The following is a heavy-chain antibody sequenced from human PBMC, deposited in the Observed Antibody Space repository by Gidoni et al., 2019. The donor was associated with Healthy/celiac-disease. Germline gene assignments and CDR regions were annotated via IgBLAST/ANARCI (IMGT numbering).Heavy chain of an antibody. CDR2: IKHSGST. D-gene: IGHD6-6*01. Sequence: QVQLQQWGAGLLKPSETLSLTCAVYGGSFSGYYWSWIRQPPGKGLEWIGEIKHSGSTNYNPSLKSRVTISVDTSKNQFSLKLSSVTAADTAVYYCARVGVYGIAARPNWFDPWGQGTLVTVSS. CDR3: ARVGVYGIAARPNWFDP. CDR1: GGSFSGYY. V-gene: IGHV4-34*01. J-gene: IGHJ5*02.